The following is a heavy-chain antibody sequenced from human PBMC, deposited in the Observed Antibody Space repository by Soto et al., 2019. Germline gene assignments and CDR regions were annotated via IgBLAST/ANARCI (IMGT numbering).Heavy chain of an antibody. D-gene: IGHD2-8*01. J-gene: IGHJ6*02. CDR3: ATDDGQKYCGMDV. CDR2: FDPEDSET. Sequence: ASVKVSCKVSGYHPTELSLHWVRQAPGNGLEWMGGFDPEDSETIYGQKFQGRVTKTEDKTSDTAYMELSSLRAEDTAVYYCATDDGQKYCGMDVWGQGTAVTVSS. V-gene: IGHV1-24*01. CDR1: GYHPTELS.